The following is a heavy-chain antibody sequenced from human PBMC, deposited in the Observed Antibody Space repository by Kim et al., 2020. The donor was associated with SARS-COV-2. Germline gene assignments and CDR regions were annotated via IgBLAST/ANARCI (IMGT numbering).Heavy chain of an antibody. J-gene: IGHJ4*02. CDR1: GFSLSTSGVG. CDR2: IYWDDDK. V-gene: IGHV2-5*02. Sequence: SGPTLVKPTQTLTLTCTFSGFSLSTSGVGVGWIRQPPGKALEWLALIYWDDDKRYSPSLKSRLTITKDTSKNQVVLTMTNMDPVDTATYYCAHSIAPIQLWSPGGCYFDYWGQGTLVTVSS. CDR3: AHSIAPIQLWSPGGCYFDY. D-gene: IGHD5-18*01.